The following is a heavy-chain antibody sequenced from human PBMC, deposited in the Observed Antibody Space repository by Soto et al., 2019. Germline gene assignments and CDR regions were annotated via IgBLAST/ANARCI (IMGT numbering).Heavy chain of an antibody. CDR1: GFTFSSYG. CDR3: ARDTDYYYGMDV. D-gene: IGHD2-8*02. J-gene: IGHJ6*02. V-gene: IGHV3-33*01. Sequence: QVQLVESGGGVVQPGRSLRLSCAASGFTFSSYGMHWVRQAPGKGLEWVAVIWYDGSNKYYADSVKGRFTISRDNSKNTLYLQMNSLRAEDTAVDYCARDTDYYYGMDVWGQGTTVTVSS. CDR2: IWYDGSNK.